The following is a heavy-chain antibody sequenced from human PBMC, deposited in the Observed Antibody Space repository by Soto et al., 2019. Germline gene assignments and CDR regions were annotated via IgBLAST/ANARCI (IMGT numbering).Heavy chain of an antibody. V-gene: IGHV3-30*18. CDR1: GFTFSSYG. Sequence: QVQLVESGGGVVQPGRSLRLSCAASGFTFSSYGMHWVRQAPGKGLEGGAVISYDGSNKYYADSVKGRFTISRDNSKNTLYLQMNSLRAEDTAVYYCAKDLLRPGRAYGMDVWGQGTTVTVSS. CDR3: AKDLLRPGRAYGMDV. J-gene: IGHJ6*02. CDR2: ISYDGSNK.